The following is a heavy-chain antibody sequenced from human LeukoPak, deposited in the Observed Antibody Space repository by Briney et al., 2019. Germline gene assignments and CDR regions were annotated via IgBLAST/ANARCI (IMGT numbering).Heavy chain of an antibody. CDR3: ARGFQIQGSWVQGVMFDY. Sequence: PSETLSLTCAVYGGSFSGYYWSLIRQPQGKGLEWIGEINHSGSTNDNPSLKSRVTISVDTSKNQFSLKLSSVTAADTAVYYCARGFQIQGSWVQGVMFDYWGQGTLVTVSS. J-gene: IGHJ4*02. V-gene: IGHV4-34*01. CDR2: INHSGST. CDR1: GGSFSGYY. D-gene: IGHD3-10*01.